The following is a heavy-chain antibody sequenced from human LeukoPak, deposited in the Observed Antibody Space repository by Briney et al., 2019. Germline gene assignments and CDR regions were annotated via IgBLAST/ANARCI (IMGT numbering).Heavy chain of an antibody. CDR3: ASRYNWNSDAFDI. V-gene: IGHV4-34*01. CDR2: INHSGST. D-gene: IGHD1-7*01. Sequence: SETLSLTCAVYGGSFSGYYWSWTRQPPGKGLEWIGEINHSGSTNYNPSLKSRVTISVDTSKNQFSLKLSSVTAADTAVYYCASRYNWNSDAFDIWGQGTMVTVSS. CDR1: GGSFSGYY. J-gene: IGHJ3*02.